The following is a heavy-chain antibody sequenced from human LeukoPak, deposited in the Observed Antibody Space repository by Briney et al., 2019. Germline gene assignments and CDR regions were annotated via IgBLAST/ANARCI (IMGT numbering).Heavy chain of an antibody. CDR2: IWYDGSNK. Sequence: GGSLRLSCAASGFTFSSYGMHWVRQAPGKGLEWVAVIWYDGSNKYYADSVKGRFTISRDNSKNTLYLQMNSLRAEDTAVYYCARGTQHLPYIVVAGTRRWYFDYWGQGTLVTVSS. CDR1: GFTFSSYG. J-gene: IGHJ4*02. CDR3: ARGTQHLPYIVVAGTRRWYFDY. D-gene: IGHD6-19*01. V-gene: IGHV3-33*08.